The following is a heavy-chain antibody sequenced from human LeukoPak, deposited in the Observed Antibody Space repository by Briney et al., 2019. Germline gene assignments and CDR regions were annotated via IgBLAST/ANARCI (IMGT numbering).Heavy chain of an antibody. CDR2: IYYSGST. J-gene: IGHJ4*02. V-gene: IGHV4-39*01. CDR1: GGSISSSSYY. CDR3: ARHSPTVEMATIFTLFDY. D-gene: IGHD5-24*01. Sequence: PSETLSLTCTVSGGSISSSSYYWGWIRQPPGKGLEWIGSIYYSGSTYYNPSLKSRVTISVDTSKNQFSLKLSSVTAADTAVYYCARHSPTVEMATIFTLFDYWGQGTLVTASS.